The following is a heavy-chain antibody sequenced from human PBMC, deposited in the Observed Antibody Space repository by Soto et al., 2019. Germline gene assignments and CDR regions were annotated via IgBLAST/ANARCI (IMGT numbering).Heavy chain of an antibody. J-gene: IGHJ4*02. CDR3: ARDFGCSSTTCYIEYFDY. CDR2: INPSGGST. V-gene: IGHV1-46*01. CDR1: GYTFTSYY. Sequence: SVKVSCKASGYTFTSYYMHWVRQAPGQGLEWMGIINPSGGSTSYAQKFQGRVTMTRDTSTSTVYMELSILRSEDTAVYYCARDFGCSSTTCYIEYFDYWGQGTLVTVSS. D-gene: IGHD2-2*02.